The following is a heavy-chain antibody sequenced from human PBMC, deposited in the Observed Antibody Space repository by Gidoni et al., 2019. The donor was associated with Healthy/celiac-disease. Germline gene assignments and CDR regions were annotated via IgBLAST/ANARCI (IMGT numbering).Heavy chain of an antibody. CDR2: IRQDGSEK. V-gene: IGHV3-7*03. CDR1: GFTFSSYW. Sequence: EVQLVESGGGLVQPGGSLRLSCAASGFTFSSYWMSWFRQDTGKGLEWVDNIRQDGSEKYYVYSVKGRLTSSRDNAKNSLYLQMNSLRAEDTAVYYGARVAPLGSGCSGGSCYSYYFDYWGQGTLVTVSS. J-gene: IGHJ4*02. CDR3: ARVAPLGSGCSGGSCYSYYFDY. D-gene: IGHD2-15*01.